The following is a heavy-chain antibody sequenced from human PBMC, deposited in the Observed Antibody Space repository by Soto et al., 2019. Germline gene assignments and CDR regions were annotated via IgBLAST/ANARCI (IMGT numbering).Heavy chain of an antibody. CDR1: GFTFSSYA. V-gene: IGHV3-23*01. J-gene: IGHJ3*02. D-gene: IGHD6-19*01. CDR3: AKDRIAVAGIDAFDI. Sequence: EVQLLESGGGLVQPGGSLRLSCAASGFTFSSYAMSWVRQAPGKGLEWVSAISGSGGSTYYADSVKGRFTISRDNSKNTLDLQMNSLRDEDTAVYYCAKDRIAVAGIDAFDIWGQGTMVTVYS. CDR2: ISGSGGST.